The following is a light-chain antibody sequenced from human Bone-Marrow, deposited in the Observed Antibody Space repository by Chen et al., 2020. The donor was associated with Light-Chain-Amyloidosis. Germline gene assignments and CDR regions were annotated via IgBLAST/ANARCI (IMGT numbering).Light chain of an antibody. CDR1: SSDIGAYNH. CDR3: ASHTSSNILI. V-gene: IGLV2-14*03. Sequence: QSALTQPASVSGTPGQSITISCTGTSSDIGAYNHVSWYQQHPGRAPKLIICDVKIRPSGVSIRFSGSKSGNTASLTISGLQAEDEGDFFCASHTSSNILIFGGGTRLTVL. J-gene: IGLJ2*01. CDR2: DVK.